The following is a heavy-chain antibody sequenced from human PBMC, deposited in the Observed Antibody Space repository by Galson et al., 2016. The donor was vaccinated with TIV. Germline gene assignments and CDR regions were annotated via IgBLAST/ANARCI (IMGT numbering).Heavy chain of an antibody. V-gene: IGHV3-7*01. J-gene: IGHJ5*02. CDR3: AQWLGTSNP. CDR2: INGDGTEI. CDR1: RSTFSSSW. D-gene: IGHD6-19*01. Sequence: SLRLSCADSRSTFSSSWMNWVRQAPGKGLEWVANINGDGTEIKYVDSVKGRFTISIDNAKNSLYLQMSNLSVEDTAIYYCAQWLGTSNPWGQGTLFTVSS.